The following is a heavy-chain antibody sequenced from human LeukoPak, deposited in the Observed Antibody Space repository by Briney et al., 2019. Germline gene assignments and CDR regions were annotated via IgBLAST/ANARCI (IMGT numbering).Heavy chain of an antibody. V-gene: IGHV3-48*03. J-gene: IGHJ4*02. CDR1: GFTFSSYE. Sequence: PGGSLRLSCAASGFTFSSYEMNWVRQAPGKGLEWASYISSSGSTIYYADSVKGRFTISRDNAKNSLYLQMNSLRAEDTAVYYCATVAGYGENYWGQGTLVTVSS. D-gene: IGHD3-10*01. CDR3: ATVAGYGENY. CDR2: ISSSGSTI.